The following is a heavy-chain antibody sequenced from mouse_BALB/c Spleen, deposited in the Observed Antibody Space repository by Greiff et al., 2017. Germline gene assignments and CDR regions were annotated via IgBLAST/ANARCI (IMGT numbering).Heavy chain of an antibody. J-gene: IGHJ4*01. Sequence: QVQLKESGPGLVAPSQSLSITCTVSGFSLTSYGVHWVRQPPGKGLEWLGVIWAGGSTNYNSALMSRLSISKDNSKSQVFLKMNSLQTDDTAMYYCARGNGYYFDAMDYWGQGTSVTVSS. CDR3: ARGNGYYFDAMDY. CDR2: IWAGGST. D-gene: IGHD2-3*01. V-gene: IGHV2-9*02. CDR1: GFSLTSYG.